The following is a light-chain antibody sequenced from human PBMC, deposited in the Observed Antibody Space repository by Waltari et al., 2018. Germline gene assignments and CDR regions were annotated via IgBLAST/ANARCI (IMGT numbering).Light chain of an antibody. CDR2: DAS. CDR1: QDISSY. V-gene: IGKV1-8*01. Sequence: AIRITQSPSSLSASTGDKVTISCRASQDISSYLAWYQQEPGKAPKLLIYDASTLQRGVPSRFSGSGSGTDFTLTINCLQSEDFATYYCQQYYDYPLTFGPGTKVHIK. J-gene: IGKJ3*01. CDR3: QQYYDYPLT.